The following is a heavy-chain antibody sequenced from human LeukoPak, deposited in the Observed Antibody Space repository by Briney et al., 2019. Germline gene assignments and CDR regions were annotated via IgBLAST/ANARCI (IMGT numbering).Heavy chain of an antibody. CDR1: GYSISSGYY. D-gene: IGHD2-2*01. CDR3: ARGVSIVVVPAAHRKRNYYYMDV. Sequence: SETLSLTCAVSGYSISSGYYWGWIRQPPGKGLEWIGEINHSGSTNYNPSLKSRVTISVDTSKNQFSLKLSSVTAADTAVYYCARGVSIVVVPAAHRKRNYYYMDVWGKGTTVTVSS. J-gene: IGHJ6*03. V-gene: IGHV4-38-2*01. CDR2: INHSGST.